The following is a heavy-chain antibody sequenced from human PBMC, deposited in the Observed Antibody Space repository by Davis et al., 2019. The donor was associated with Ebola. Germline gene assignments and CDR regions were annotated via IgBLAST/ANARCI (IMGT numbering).Heavy chain of an antibody. CDR2: ISGSGRT. V-gene: IGHV4-59*11. Sequence: PSETLSLTCSVSDASISGHYWNWFRQPPGKGLEWIGFISGSGRTSYNPSLMGRVTISVHASRHQFSLSLRPVTAADTAMYFCSRFGDGAYWGQGTLVTVSS. CDR1: DASISGHY. CDR3: SRFGDGAY. D-gene: IGHD2-21*02. J-gene: IGHJ4*02.